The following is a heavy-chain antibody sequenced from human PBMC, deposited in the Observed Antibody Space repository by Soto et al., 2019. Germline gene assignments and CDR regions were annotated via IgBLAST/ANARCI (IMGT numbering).Heavy chain of an antibody. J-gene: IGHJ4*02. CDR1: GYTFYNYG. D-gene: IGHD6-13*01. CDR3: ARGPPFTSNWSDVDY. CDR2: ISAYNHNT. V-gene: IGHV1-18*01. Sequence: ASVKVSCTASGYTFYNYGIIWLRQAPGQGLEWMAWISAYNHNTHYAQRLKGRVTMTTDTSTSTADMELRSLRSDDTAVYFCARGPPFTSNWSDVDYWGRGTLVTVSS.